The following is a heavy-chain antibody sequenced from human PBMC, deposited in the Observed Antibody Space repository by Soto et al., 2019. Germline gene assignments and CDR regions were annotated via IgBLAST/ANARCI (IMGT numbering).Heavy chain of an antibody. CDR1: GFTFSSYS. V-gene: IGHV3-48*02. Sequence: EVQLVESGGGLVQPGGSLRLSCAASGFTFSSYSMNWVRQAPGKGLEWVSYISSSSSTIYYADSVKGRFTISRDNAKNSLYLQMNSLRDEDTAVYYCARDPYLLLPKGMDVWRQGPTVTVSS. CDR2: ISSSSSTI. D-gene: IGHD2-15*01. CDR3: ARDPYLLLPKGMDV. J-gene: IGHJ6*02.